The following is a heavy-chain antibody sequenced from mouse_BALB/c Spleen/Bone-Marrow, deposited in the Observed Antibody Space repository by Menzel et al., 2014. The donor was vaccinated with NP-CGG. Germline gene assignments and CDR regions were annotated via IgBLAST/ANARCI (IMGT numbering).Heavy chain of an antibody. CDR3: ARFDGYDVGFAY. CDR2: IYPGSGTA. D-gene: IGHD2-2*01. J-gene: IGHJ3*01. Sequence: SGSELVRPGASVKLSCKASGYTFTSYWMHWVKQRPGQGREWIGNIYPGSGTAKYDEKFKNKATLTVDTSSSTAYMQLSSLTSEDSAVYYCARFDGYDVGFAYWGQGTLVTVS. CDR1: GYTFTSYW. V-gene: IGHV1S22*01.